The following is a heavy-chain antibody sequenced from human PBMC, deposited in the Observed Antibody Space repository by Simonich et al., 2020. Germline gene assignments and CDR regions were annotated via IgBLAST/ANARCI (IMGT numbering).Heavy chain of an antibody. Sequence: QVQLVQSGAEVKKPGASVKVSCKASGYSFTGYYMHWVRKAPGQGLEWMERITPKSGVTNYAQKFQGRVTMTRDTSISTAYMELSRLRSDDTAVYYCARARLYSSSHAFDIWGQGTMVTVSS. CDR3: ARARLYSSSHAFDI. CDR1: GYSFTGYY. CDR2: ITPKSGVT. J-gene: IGHJ3*02. D-gene: IGHD6-6*01. V-gene: IGHV1-2*02.